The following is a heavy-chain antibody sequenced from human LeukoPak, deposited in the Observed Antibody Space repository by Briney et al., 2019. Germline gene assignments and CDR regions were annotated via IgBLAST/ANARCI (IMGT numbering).Heavy chain of an antibody. D-gene: IGHD3-3*01. J-gene: IGHJ5*02. V-gene: IGHV4-39*01. Sequence: SETLSLTCTVSGGSISSSSYYWGWIRQPPGKGLEWIGSIYYSGSTYYNPSLKSRVTISVGTSKNQFSLKLSSLTAADTAVYYCARFRVTIFGVVIPFDPWGQGTLVTVSS. CDR3: ARFRVTIFGVVIPFDP. CDR1: GGSISSSSYY. CDR2: IYYSGST.